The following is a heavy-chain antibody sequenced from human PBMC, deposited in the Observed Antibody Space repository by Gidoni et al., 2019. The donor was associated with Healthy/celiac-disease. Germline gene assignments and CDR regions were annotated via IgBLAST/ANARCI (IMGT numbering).Heavy chain of an antibody. CDR2: IYYSGST. CDR3: ARGDIYYYDSSGPRGGFDY. J-gene: IGHJ4*02. Sequence: QVQLQESGPGLVKPSATLSLTCTVSGGSISSYYWSWIRQPPGKGLEWIGYIYYSGSTNYNPSLKSRVTISVDTSKNQFSLKLSSVTAADTAVYYCARGDIYYYDSSGPRGGFDYWGQGTLVTVSS. V-gene: IGHV4-59*01. CDR1: GGSISSYY. D-gene: IGHD3-22*01.